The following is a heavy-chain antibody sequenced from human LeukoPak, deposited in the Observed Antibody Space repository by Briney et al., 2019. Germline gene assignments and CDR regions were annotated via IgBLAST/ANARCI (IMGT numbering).Heavy chain of an antibody. V-gene: IGHV4-59*01. D-gene: IGHD3-22*01. CDR2: IYYSGST. J-gene: IGHJ4*02. CDR1: GGSISSYY. CDR3: ARGRYYDSSGYGIDY. Sequence: SETLSLTCTVSGGSISSYYWSWIRQPPGKGLEWIGYIYYSGSTNYNPSLKSRVTISVDTSKNQFSLKLSSVTAADTAVYYCARGRYYDSSGYGIDYWGQGTLVTVFS.